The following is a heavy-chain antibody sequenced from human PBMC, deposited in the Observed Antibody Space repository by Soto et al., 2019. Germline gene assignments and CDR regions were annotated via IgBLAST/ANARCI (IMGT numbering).Heavy chain of an antibody. D-gene: IGHD6-25*01. CDR1: GYTLTELS. CDR2: IIPILGIA. CDR3: ASVARSASI. J-gene: IGHJ3*02. Sequence: SVKVSCKVSGYTLTELSMHWVRQAPGQGLEWMGRIIPILGIANYAQKFQGRVTITADKSTSTAYMELSSLRSEDTAVYYCASVARSASIWGQGTMVTVSS. V-gene: IGHV1-69*02.